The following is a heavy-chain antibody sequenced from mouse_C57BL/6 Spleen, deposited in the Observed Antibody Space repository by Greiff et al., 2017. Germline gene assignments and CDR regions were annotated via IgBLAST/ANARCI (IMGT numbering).Heavy chain of an antibody. CDR2: ISSGSSTI. Sequence: EVKLMESGGGLVKPGGSLKLFCAASGFTFSDYGMHWVRQAPEKGLEWVAYISSGSSTIYYADTVKGRFTISRDNAKNTLFLQMTSLRSEDTAMYYCARGGYYGSSLEDWGQGTTLTVSS. CDR1: GFTFSDYG. CDR3: ARGGYYGSSLED. J-gene: IGHJ2*01. V-gene: IGHV5-17*01. D-gene: IGHD1-1*01.